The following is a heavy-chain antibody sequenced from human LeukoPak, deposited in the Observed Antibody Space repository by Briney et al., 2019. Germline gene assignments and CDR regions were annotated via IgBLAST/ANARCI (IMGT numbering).Heavy chain of an antibody. Sequence: GGSLRLSCAASAFTFSAYWIAWVRQAPGKGLEWVANINEPGSHIYYVDSVKGRFSISRDNAKNSLYLQMNSLRVEDTAVYYCVRDGGLNWGQGTLVTVCS. D-gene: IGHD6-25*01. CDR1: AFTFSAYW. CDR2: INEPGSHI. J-gene: IGHJ4*02. V-gene: IGHV3-7*01. CDR3: VRDGGLN.